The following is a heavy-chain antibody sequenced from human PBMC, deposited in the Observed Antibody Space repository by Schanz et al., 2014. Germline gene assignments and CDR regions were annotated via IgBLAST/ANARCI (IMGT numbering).Heavy chain of an antibody. J-gene: IGHJ4*02. CDR3: AKTLFPGGTQTFGN. CDR2: ISGSSRTI. Sequence: EVQLVESGGGLIQPGGSLRLSCAASGFGFSSYSMNWVRQAPGKGLEWVSYISGSSRTIYYADSMKGRFTISRDNAENTLFLQMNSLRAEDTAVYYCAKTLFPGGTQTFGNWGRGTLVTVSS. D-gene: IGHD2-8*02. V-gene: IGHV3-48*01. CDR1: GFGFSSYS.